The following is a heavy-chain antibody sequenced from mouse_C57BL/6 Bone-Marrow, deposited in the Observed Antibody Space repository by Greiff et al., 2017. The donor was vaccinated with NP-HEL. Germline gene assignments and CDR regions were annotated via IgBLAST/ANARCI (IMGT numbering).Heavy chain of an antibody. CDR3: ARNQLTGPYYWYFDV. V-gene: IGHV2-9-1*01. J-gene: IGHJ1*03. CDR2: IWTGGGT. Sequence: VQLQESGPGLVAPSQSLSITCTVSGFSLTSYAISWVRQPPGKGLEWLGVIWTGGGTNYNSALKSRLSISKDNSKSQVFLKMNSLQTDDTARYYCARNQLTGPYYWYFDVWGTGTTVTVSS. D-gene: IGHD4-1*01. CDR1: GFSLTSYA.